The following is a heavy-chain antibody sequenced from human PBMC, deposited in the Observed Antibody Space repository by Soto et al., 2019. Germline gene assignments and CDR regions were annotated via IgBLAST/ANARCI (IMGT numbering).Heavy chain of an antibody. CDR3: ARERGASSPFDY. CDR2: ISAYNGNT. CDR1: GYTFTSYG. J-gene: IGHJ4*02. V-gene: IGHV1-18*01. D-gene: IGHD6-19*01. Sequence: QVQLVQSGAEVKKPGASVKVSCKASGYTFTSYGISWVRQAPGQGLEWMGWISAYNGNTNYAQKFQGRVTMTRNTSISTAYMELSSLRSEDTAVYYCARERGASSPFDYWGQGTLVTVSS.